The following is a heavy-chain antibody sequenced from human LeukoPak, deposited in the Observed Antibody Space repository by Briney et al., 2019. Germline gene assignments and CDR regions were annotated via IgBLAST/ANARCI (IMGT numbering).Heavy chain of an antibody. CDR3: ARGPSITMVRGGQWYYYMDV. V-gene: IGHV1-69*13. D-gene: IGHD3-10*01. CDR2: IVPMFDTT. J-gene: IGHJ6*03. Sequence: SMKVSCKASGGTFNTYAITWVRQAPGQGLEWLGGIVPMFDTTNYGQKFQGRLTITADPSTSTAYMELSSLRSEDTAVYYCARGPSITMVRGGQWYYYMDVWGKGTTVTISS. CDR1: GGTFNTYA.